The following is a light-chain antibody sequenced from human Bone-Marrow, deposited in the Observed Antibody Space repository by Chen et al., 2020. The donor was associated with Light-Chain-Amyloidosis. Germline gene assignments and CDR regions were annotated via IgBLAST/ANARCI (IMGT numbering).Light chain of an antibody. CDR1: DFPTKY. CDR3: QSADSSGTYEVI. CDR2: RDT. Sequence: SYELTQPLSVSVSPAQTASITCSGDDFPTKYAYWYQQKPGQAPVLVIHRDTERPSGISERFSGSSSGTTATLTISGVQAEDEADYHCQSADSSGTYEVIFGGGTKLTVL. J-gene: IGLJ2*01. V-gene: IGLV3-25*03.